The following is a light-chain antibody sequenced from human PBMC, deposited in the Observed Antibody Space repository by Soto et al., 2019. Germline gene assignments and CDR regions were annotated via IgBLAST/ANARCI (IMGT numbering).Light chain of an antibody. CDR3: QQDYNLPIT. J-gene: IGKJ5*01. Sequence: EVVLTQSPATLSLSPGEGATLSCRVSQSISSSYLSWYQQRPGQAPRLLIYGASTRATGIPARFSGSGRGSGTDFTLNISSLQPEDFEVYYCQQDYNLPITFGQGTRLEIK. CDR2: GAS. CDR1: QSISSSY. V-gene: IGKV3D-7*01.